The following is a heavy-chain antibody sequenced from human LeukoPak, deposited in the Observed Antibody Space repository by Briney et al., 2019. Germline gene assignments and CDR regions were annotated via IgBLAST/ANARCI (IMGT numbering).Heavy chain of an antibody. J-gene: IGHJ4*02. D-gene: IGHD4-17*01. Sequence: PGGSLRLSCAASGFTFSSYAIHWVRQAPGKGLEWVAVILYDGSNKCYADSVKGRFTISRDNSKNTLYLQMNSLRAEDTAVYYCARGDTVTTYYFDYWGQGTLVTVSS. CDR2: ILYDGSNK. V-gene: IGHV3-30*04. CDR1: GFTFSSYA. CDR3: ARGDTVTTYYFDY.